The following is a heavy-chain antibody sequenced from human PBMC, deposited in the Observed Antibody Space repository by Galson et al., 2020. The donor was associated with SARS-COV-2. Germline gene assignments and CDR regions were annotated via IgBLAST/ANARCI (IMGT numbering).Heavy chain of an antibody. CDR2: ISYDGSNK. Sequence: TGGSLRLSCAASGFTFSSYAMHWVRQAPGKGLEWVAVISYDGSNKYYADSVKGRFTISRDNSKNTLYLQMNSLRAEDTAVYYCARTPPPMYSSGRGIMDYWGQGTLVTVSS. CDR3: ARTPPPMYSSGRGIMDY. J-gene: IGHJ4*02. V-gene: IGHV3-30-3*01. D-gene: IGHD6-19*01. CDR1: GFTFSSYA.